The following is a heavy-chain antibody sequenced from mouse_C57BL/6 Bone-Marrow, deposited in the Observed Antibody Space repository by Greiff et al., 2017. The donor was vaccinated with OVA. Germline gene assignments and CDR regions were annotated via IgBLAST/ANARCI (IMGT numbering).Heavy chain of an antibody. Sequence: QVQLQQPGAELVKPGASVKMSCKASGYTFTSYWITWVKQRPGQGLEWIGDIYPGSGSTNYNEKFKSKATLTVDTSSSTAYMQLSSLTSEDSAVYYCARVGDGSSPSFYVDVWGTGTTVTVSS. CDR1: GYTFTSYW. CDR3: ARVGDGSSPSFYVDV. V-gene: IGHV1-55*01. CDR2: IYPGSGST. J-gene: IGHJ1*03. D-gene: IGHD1-1*01.